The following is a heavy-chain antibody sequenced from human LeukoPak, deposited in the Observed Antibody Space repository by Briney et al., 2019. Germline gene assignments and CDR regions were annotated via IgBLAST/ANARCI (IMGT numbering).Heavy chain of an antibody. Sequence: GGSLRLSCSASGFTFSSYAMHWVRQAPGKGLEYVSAISSNGANTYYADSVKGRVTISRDNSKNTLFLQLSSLRVEDTAVYYCVKRYCSGGSCYQFDYWGQGTLVIVSS. CDR2: ISSNGANT. V-gene: IGHV3-64D*09. J-gene: IGHJ4*02. CDR1: GFTFSSYA. CDR3: VKRYCSGGSCYQFDY. D-gene: IGHD2-15*01.